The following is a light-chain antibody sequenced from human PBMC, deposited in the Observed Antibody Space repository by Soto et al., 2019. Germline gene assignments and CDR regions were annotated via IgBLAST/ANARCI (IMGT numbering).Light chain of an antibody. Sequence: DIQLTQSPSSVSASVGDRVTITCRASQDIGTWLAWYQQKPGKAPKLLIYVASNLQSGVPSRFSGAGYGTDFNLTSASLQPEDFATYHFQQADSFPFTFGPGTKVDFK. J-gene: IGKJ3*01. CDR2: VAS. CDR3: QQADSFPFT. CDR1: QDIGTW. V-gene: IGKV1-12*01.